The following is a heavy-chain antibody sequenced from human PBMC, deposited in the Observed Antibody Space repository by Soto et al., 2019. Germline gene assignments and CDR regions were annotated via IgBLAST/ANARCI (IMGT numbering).Heavy chain of an antibody. V-gene: IGHV1-69*01. CDR3: ARTHYDSSGYYSRWFDP. J-gene: IGHJ5*02. Sequence: QVQLVQSGAEVKKPGSSVKVSCKASGGTFSSYAISWVRQAPGQGLEWMGGIIPIFGTANYAQKFQGRVTITADDSTRTAYMELSSLRSEDTAVYYCARTHYDSSGYYSRWFDPWGQGTLVTVSS. CDR1: GGTFSSYA. CDR2: IIPIFGTA. D-gene: IGHD3-22*01.